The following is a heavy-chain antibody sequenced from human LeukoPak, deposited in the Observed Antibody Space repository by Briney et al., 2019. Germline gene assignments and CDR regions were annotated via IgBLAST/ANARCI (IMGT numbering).Heavy chain of an antibody. CDR3: ARLVGATDYYYYGMDV. D-gene: IGHD1-26*01. Sequence: ASVKVSCKASGYTFTGYYIHWVRQAPGQGLEWMGWINPNSGGTNYAQKFQGRVTMTRDTSISTAYMELSRLRSDDTAVYYCARLVGATDYYYYGMDVWGQGTTVTVSS. CDR1: GYTFTGYY. V-gene: IGHV1-2*02. CDR2: INPNSGGT. J-gene: IGHJ6*02.